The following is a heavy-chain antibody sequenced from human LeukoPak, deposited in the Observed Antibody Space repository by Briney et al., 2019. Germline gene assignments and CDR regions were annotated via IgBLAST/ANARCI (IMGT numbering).Heavy chain of an antibody. V-gene: IGHV3-23*01. J-gene: IGHJ3*02. CDR2: ISGSGGST. D-gene: IGHD2-2*01. Sequence: GGSLRLSCAASGFTFSSYAMSWVRQAPGKGLEWVSAISGSGGSTYYADSVKGRYTISRDNSKNTLYLQMNSLRAEDTAVYYCAKDPAKSDAFDIWGQGTMVTVSS. CDR3: AKDPAKSDAFDI. CDR1: GFTFSSYA.